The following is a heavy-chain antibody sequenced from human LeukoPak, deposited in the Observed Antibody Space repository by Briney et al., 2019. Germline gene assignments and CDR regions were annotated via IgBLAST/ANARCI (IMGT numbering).Heavy chain of an antibody. J-gene: IGHJ4*02. CDR3: AKDVDSSGYVGSEFDY. D-gene: IGHD3-22*01. CDR1: GFTVSSNY. Sequence: GGSLRLSYAASGFTVSSNYMSWVRQAPGKGLEWVSAISGSGGSTYYADSVKGRFTISRDNSKNTLYLQMNSLRAEDTAVYYCAKDVDSSGYVGSEFDYWGQGTLVTVSS. CDR2: ISGSGGST. V-gene: IGHV3-23*01.